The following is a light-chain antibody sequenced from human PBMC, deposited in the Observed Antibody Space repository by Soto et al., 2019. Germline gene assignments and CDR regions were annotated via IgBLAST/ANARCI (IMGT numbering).Light chain of an antibody. J-gene: IGKJ1*01. CDR1: QGVGSNY. CDR3: QPYGSSAWT. Sequence: EIVLTQSPGTLSLSPGERATLSCKASQGVGSNYLAWYQQKPGQAPRPLIYGASSRATGIPDRFSGSGSGADFTLTISVLEPEAGAVYYCQPYGSSAWTFGQGTTVEIK. V-gene: IGKV3-20*01. CDR2: GAS.